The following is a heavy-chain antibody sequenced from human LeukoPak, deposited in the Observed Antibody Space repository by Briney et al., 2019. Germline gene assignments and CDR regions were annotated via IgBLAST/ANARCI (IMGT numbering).Heavy chain of an antibody. Sequence: ASVKVSCKASGYTFTGYYMHWVRQAPGQGLEWMGWINPNSGGTNYAQKFQGRVTMTRDTSISTAYMELSRLRSDDTAVYYCARAPVTMIVVVRDYPPHFDYWGQGTLATVSS. D-gene: IGHD3-22*01. V-gene: IGHV1-2*02. J-gene: IGHJ4*02. CDR3: ARAPVTMIVVVRDYPPHFDY. CDR2: INPNSGGT. CDR1: GYTFTGYY.